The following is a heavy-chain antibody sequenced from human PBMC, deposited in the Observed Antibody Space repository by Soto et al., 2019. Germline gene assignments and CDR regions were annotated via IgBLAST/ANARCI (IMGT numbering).Heavy chain of an antibody. CDR3: ARVQGSSWYD. V-gene: IGHV3-30-3*01. CDR2: ISYDGSNK. J-gene: IGHJ4*02. D-gene: IGHD6-13*01. Sequence: QVQLVESGGGVVQPGRSLRLSCAASGFTFNSYAMHWVRQAPGKGLEWVAVISYDGSNKYYADSVKGRFTISRDNSKNTLYLQMNSLRAEDTAVYYCARVQGSSWYDWGQGTLVTVSS. CDR1: GFTFNSYA.